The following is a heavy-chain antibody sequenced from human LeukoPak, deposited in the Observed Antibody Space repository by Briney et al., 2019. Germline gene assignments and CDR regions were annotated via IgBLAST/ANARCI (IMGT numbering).Heavy chain of an antibody. V-gene: IGHV4-59*01. J-gene: IGHJ3*02. CDR1: GGSISSYY. CDR3: AREVSPDAFDI. CDR2: IYYSGST. Sequence: SEILSLTCTVSGGSISSYYWSWIRQPPGKGLEWIGYIYYSGSTNYNPSLKSRVTISVDTSKNQFSLKLSSVTAADTAVYYCAREVSPDAFDIWGQGTMVTVSS.